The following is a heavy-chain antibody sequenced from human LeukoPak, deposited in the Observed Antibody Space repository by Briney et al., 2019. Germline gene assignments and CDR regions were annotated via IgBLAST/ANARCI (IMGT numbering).Heavy chain of an antibody. CDR3: ARDSGGDYYGSGSYYND. CDR1: GFTVSSNY. V-gene: IGHV3-53*01. D-gene: IGHD3-10*01. CDR2: IYSGGST. Sequence: GGSLRLSCAASGFTVSSNYMSWVRQAPGKGLEWVSVIYSGGSTYYADSVKGRFTISRDNSKNTLYLQMNSLRAEDTAVYYCARDSGGDYYGSGSYYNDWGQGTLVTVSS. J-gene: IGHJ4*02.